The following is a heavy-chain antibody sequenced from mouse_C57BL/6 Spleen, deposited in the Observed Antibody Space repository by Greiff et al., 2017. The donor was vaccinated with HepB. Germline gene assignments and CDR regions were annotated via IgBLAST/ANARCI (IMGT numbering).Heavy chain of an antibody. J-gene: IGHJ4*01. D-gene: IGHD3-2*02. V-gene: IGHV5-6*02. CDR2: ISSGGSYT. CDR1: GFTFSSYG. CDR3: ARPLDSSGYVLYAMDY. Sequence: DVKLVESGGDLVKPGGSLKLSCAASGFTFSSYGMSWVRQTPDKRLEWVATISSGGSYTYYPDSVKGRYTIARDNAKNTLYLQMSSLKSEDTAMYDCARPLDSSGYVLYAMDYWGQGTSVTVSS.